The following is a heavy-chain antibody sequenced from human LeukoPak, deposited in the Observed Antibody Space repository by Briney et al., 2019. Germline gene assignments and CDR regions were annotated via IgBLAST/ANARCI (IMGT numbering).Heavy chain of an antibody. CDR3: ARYFWSGNSPDY. CDR2: IYHSGST. V-gene: IGHV4-38-2*01. Sequence: PSATLSLTCDVSGYSISSGYYWGWIRQPPGKGLEWIGSIYHSGSTYYNPSLKSRVTISVDTSKNQFSLKLSSVTAADTAVYYCARYFWSGNSPDYWGQGTLVTVSS. D-gene: IGHD3-3*01. J-gene: IGHJ4*02. CDR1: GYSISSGYY.